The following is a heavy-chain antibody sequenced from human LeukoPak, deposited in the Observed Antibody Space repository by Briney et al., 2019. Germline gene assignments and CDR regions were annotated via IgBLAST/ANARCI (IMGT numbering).Heavy chain of an antibody. Sequence: GASVKVSCKTSGGSFSSYAISWVRQAPGQGLEWMGGIIPMFRTPNYAQKCQGRATITTDESTNTAYMQLSRLRSEDTAVYYCARAGVAVAGLALDYWGQGTLVTVSS. CDR2: IIPMFRTP. CDR3: ARAGVAVAGLALDY. CDR1: GGSFSSYA. V-gene: IGHV1-69*05. D-gene: IGHD6-19*01. J-gene: IGHJ4*02.